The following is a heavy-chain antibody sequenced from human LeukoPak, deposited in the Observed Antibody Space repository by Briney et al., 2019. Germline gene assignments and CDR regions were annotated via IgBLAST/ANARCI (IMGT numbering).Heavy chain of an antibody. V-gene: IGHV1-18*01. CDR1: GFSSLLYG. CDR3: AIPVKGAFFYYYMDV. D-gene: IGHD2-2*01. CDR2: INTYNGNT. Sequence: ASVKVSCKTSGFSSLLYGLTWVRPAPGQCLEWMGWINTYNGNTNHAQKFRDRVSLTTDTSTNTAYLEVRGLRSNDTAVYFCAIPVKGAFFYYYMDVWGKGTTVTVSS. J-gene: IGHJ6*03.